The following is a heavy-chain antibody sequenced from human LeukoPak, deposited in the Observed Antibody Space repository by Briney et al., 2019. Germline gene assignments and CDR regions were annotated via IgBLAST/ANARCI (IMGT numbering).Heavy chain of an antibody. D-gene: IGHD3-10*01. CDR3: ARAMTMVRYFDY. J-gene: IGHJ4*02. V-gene: IGHV5-51*01. CDR1: GYSFTSYW. Sequence: KVGESLKISCEGSGYSFTSYWIGWVRQMPGKGLEWMGIIYPGDSATRYSPSFQGQVTISADKSISTAYLQRSSLKASDTAMYYCARAMTMVRYFDYWGQGTLVTVSS. CDR2: IYPGDSAT.